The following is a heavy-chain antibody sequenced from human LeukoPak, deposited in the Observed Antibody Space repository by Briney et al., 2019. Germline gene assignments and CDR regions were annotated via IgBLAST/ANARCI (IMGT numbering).Heavy chain of an antibody. CDR2: STGSSSPI. J-gene: IGHJ3*02. V-gene: IGHV3-48*02. Sequence: HPGGSLRLSCAASGFTFSTYSMNWVRQAPGKGLEWVSYSTGSSSPIHYSDSVKGRFTTSRDNAKNSVYLQMSNLREEDTAVYYCVRDPHAFDIWGQGTMVTVSS. CDR1: GFTFSTYS. CDR3: VRDPHAFDI.